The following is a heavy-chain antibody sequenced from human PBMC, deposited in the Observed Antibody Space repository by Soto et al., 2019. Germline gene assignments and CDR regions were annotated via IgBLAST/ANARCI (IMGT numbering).Heavy chain of an antibody. CDR3: ARDKGLHLNGYTNWFDP. Sequence: PGGSLRLSCAASGFTFSSYWMHWVRQAPGKGLVWVSRINSAGSSTSYADSVKGRFTISRDNAKNTLFLQMNSLRVEDTAVYYCARDKGLHLNGYTNWFDPWGQGTLVTVSS. CDR2: INSAGSST. CDR1: GFTFSSYW. V-gene: IGHV3-74*01. D-gene: IGHD1-1*01. J-gene: IGHJ5*02.